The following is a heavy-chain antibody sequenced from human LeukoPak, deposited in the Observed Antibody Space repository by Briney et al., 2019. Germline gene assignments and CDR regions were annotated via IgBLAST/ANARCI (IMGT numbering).Heavy chain of an antibody. CDR1: GYTFTSYD. V-gene: IGHV1-69*13. D-gene: IGHD4-17*01. CDR2: IIPIFGTA. Sequence: SVKVSCKASGYTFTSYDISWVRQAPGQGLEWMGGIIPIFGTANYAQKFQGRVTITADESTSTAYMELSSLRSEDTAVYYCARESPLLYGALDYWGQGTLVTVSS. J-gene: IGHJ4*02. CDR3: ARESPLLYGALDY.